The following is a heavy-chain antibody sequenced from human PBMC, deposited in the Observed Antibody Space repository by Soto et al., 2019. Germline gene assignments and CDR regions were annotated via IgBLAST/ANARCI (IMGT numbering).Heavy chain of an antibody. CDR2: VYYSGRT. V-gene: IGHV4-39*01. Sequence: QLQLQESGPGLVKPSETLSLTCTVSGGSISSSSYYWGWIRQPPGKGLEWIGRVYYSGRTYYNASLKSRVIILVDTSKNQFSLKLSSVTAADTAIYYCARRRSGSFDYWGQGTLVTVSS. J-gene: IGHJ4*02. CDR3: ARRRSGSFDY. CDR1: GGSISSSSYY. D-gene: IGHD1-26*01.